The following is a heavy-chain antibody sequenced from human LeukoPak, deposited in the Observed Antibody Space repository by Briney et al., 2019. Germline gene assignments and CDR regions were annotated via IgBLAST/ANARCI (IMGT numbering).Heavy chain of an antibody. J-gene: IGHJ3*02. Sequence: ASVKVSCKASGYTFTSYYMHWVRQAPGQGLEWMGIINPSGGSTSYAQKFQGRVTMTRDTSTSTVYLELSSLRSEDTAVYYCARDWYYYDSSGYGAFDIWGQGTMVTVSS. V-gene: IGHV1-46*01. CDR2: INPSGGST. CDR3: ARDWYYYDSSGYGAFDI. D-gene: IGHD3-22*01. CDR1: GYTFTSYY.